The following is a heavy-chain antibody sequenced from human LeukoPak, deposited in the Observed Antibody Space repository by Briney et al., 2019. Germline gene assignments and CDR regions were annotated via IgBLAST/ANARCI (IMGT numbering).Heavy chain of an antibody. V-gene: IGHV3-30-3*01. Sequence: GGSLRLSCAASGFTFSSYAMHWVRQAPGKGLEWVAVISYDGSNKYYADSVKGRFTISRDNSKNTLYLQVNSLRAEDTAVYYCARDLNDFWTDCYYYYGMDVWGQGTTVTVSS. CDR2: ISYDGSNK. CDR3: ARDLNDFWTDCYYYYGMDV. D-gene: IGHD3-3*01. J-gene: IGHJ6*02. CDR1: GFTFSSYA.